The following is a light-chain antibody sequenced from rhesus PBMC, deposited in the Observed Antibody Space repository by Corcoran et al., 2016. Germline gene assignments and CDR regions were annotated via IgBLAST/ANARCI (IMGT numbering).Light chain of an antibody. Sequence: QAALTQPRSVSGSPGQSVTISCTGTSSDIGGYNYVSWYQHHPGAAPKLMIYEVTKRPSGVSDRFSGSKSGNSASLTFSGLQAEDEADYFCCSYAGSYTLYIFGGGTRLTVL. CDR1: SSDIGGYNY. CDR3: CSYAGSYTLYI. J-gene: IGLJ1*01. V-gene: IGLV2-32*01. CDR2: EVT.